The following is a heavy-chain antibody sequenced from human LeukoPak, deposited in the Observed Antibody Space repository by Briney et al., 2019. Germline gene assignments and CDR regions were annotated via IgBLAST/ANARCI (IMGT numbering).Heavy chain of an antibody. D-gene: IGHD6-13*01. J-gene: IGHJ4*02. V-gene: IGHV3-7*01. CDR3: ARASAPIAAAGTDFDY. Sequence: GGSLRLSCAASGFTLSTYWMHWVRQAPGKGLEWVANIKQDGSEKYYVDSVKGRFTISRDNAKNSLYLQMNSLRAEDTAVYYCARASAPIAAAGTDFDYWGQGTLVTVSS. CDR1: GFTLSTYW. CDR2: IKQDGSEK.